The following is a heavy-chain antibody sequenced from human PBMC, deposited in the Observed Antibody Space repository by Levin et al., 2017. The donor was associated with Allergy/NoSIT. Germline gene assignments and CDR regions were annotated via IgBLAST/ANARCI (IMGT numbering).Heavy chain of an antibody. CDR3: ARDGAPYYGSGSHPDYYDYMDV. CDR1: GFTFSDYG. CDR2: IWYDGSNK. D-gene: IGHD3-10*01. J-gene: IGHJ6*03. V-gene: IGHV3-33*01. Sequence: PGGSLRLSCSASGFTFSDYGIHWVRQAPGKGLEWVAVIWYDGSNKYYVDSVKGRFTISRDNSKNRLYLQMHSLRADDTAVYYCARDGAPYYGSGSHPDYYDYMDVWGKGTTVTVSS.